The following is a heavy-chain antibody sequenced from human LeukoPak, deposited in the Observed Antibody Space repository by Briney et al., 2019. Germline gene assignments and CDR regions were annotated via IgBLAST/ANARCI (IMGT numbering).Heavy chain of an antibody. CDR1: GFTFSSYW. V-gene: IGHV3-74*01. J-gene: IGHJ4*02. CDR2: ISTDGFST. CDR3: ANHLACGSTSCPPFDD. D-gene: IGHD2-2*01. Sequence: PGGSLRLSCAASGFTFSSYWMHWVRQARGKGLVWVSRISTDGFSTIYADSVKGRFTIPRDNAKNTLYLQMNSLRAEDTAVYYCANHLACGSTSCPPFDDWGQGTLVTVSS.